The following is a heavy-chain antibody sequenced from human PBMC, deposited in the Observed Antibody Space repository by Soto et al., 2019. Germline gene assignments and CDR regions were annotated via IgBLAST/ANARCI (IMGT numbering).Heavy chain of an antibody. CDR3: AKDRANWYFDL. J-gene: IGHJ2*01. V-gene: IGHV3-23*01. CDR2: IRGSGNTT. CDR1: GFTFSSYA. Sequence: EVHLLESGGGLVQPGGSLRLSCAASGFTFSSYAMHWVRQAPGKGLEWVSTIRGSGNTTYYADSLKGRFTISRDNSQNTLYLQMESLRADDTAIYYCAKDRANWYFDLWGRRPLVTVSS.